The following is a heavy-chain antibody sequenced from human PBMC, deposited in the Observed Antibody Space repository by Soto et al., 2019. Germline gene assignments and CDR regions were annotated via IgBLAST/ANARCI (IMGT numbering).Heavy chain of an antibody. J-gene: IGHJ6*02. CDR3: AKALPTIGDILTGADDYCMDV. CDR2: ISSDGSNK. Sequence: QVQLVESGGGVVQPGRSLRLSCAASGFTFSSYGMHWVRQAPGQGLEWVAVISSDGSNKDYADSVKGRFTISRDNYKNTLYLQMNSLRDEDTAVYYCAKALPTIGDILTGADDYCMDVWGQGTTVTVSS. D-gene: IGHD3-9*01. CDR1: GFTFSSYG. V-gene: IGHV3-30*18.